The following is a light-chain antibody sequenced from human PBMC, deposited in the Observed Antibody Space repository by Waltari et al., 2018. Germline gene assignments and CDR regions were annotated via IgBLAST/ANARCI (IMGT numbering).Light chain of an antibody. CDR3: CSYAGAGTGV. Sequence: QSALTQPASVSGSPGQSLTIPCTGTSGDVGRYNLVSWYQQHPGKAPKLMIYEVGKRPSGISNRFSGSKSGNTASLTISGLQAEDEADYYCCSYAGAGTGVFGGGTKVTVL. V-gene: IGLV2-23*02. CDR1: SGDVGRYNL. J-gene: IGLJ3*02. CDR2: EVG.